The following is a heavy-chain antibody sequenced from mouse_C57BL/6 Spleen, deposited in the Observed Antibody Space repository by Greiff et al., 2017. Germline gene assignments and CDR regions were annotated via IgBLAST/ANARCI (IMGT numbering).Heavy chain of an antibody. CDR1: GYAFTNYL. D-gene: IGHD3-2*02. J-gene: IGHJ2*01. Sequence: QVQLQQSGAELVRPGTSVKVSCKASGYAFTNYLIEWVKQRPGQGLAWIGVINPGSGGTNYNEKFKGKATLTADKSSSTAYMQLSSLTSEDSAVYFCARGSTAQATDFDYWGQGTTLTVSS. V-gene: IGHV1-54*01. CDR3: ARGSTAQATDFDY. CDR2: INPGSGGT.